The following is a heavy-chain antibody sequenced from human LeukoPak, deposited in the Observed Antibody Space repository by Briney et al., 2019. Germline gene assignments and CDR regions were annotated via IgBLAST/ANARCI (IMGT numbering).Heavy chain of an antibody. Sequence: GGSLRPSCAASGFTFSSYWMHWVRQAPGKGLVWVSRINSDGSSTSYADSVKGRFTISRDNAKNTLYLQMNSLRAEDTAVYYCARIRRMATPYFDYWGQGTLVTVSS. J-gene: IGHJ4*02. CDR1: GFTFSSYW. CDR3: ARIRRMATPYFDY. CDR2: INSDGSST. V-gene: IGHV3-74*01. D-gene: IGHD5-24*01.